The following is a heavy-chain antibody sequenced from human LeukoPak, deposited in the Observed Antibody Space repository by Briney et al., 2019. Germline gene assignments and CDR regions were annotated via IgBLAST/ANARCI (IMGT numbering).Heavy chain of an antibody. J-gene: IGHJ4*02. CDR1: GGSISSGDYY. CDR2: IYCSGST. V-gene: IGHV4-30-4*01. CDR3: ARTTVTTSWAVDY. Sequence: SQTLSLTCTVSGGSISSGDYYWSWIRQPPGKGLEWIGYIYCSGSTYYNPSLKSRVTISVDTSKNQFSLKLSSVTAADTAVYYCARTTVTTSWAVDYWGQGTLVTVSS. D-gene: IGHD4-17*01.